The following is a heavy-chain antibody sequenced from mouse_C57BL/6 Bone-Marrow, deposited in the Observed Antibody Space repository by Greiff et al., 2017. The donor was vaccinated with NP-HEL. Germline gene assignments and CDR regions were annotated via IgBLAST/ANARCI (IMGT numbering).Heavy chain of an antibody. J-gene: IGHJ4*01. V-gene: IGHV1-55*01. CDR2: IYPGSGST. CDR1: GYTFTSHW. CDR3: ARGGSSYVYAMDY. Sequence: QVQLQQPGAELVKPGASVKMSCKASGYTFTSHWITWVKQRPGQGLEWIGDIYPGSGSTNYNEKFKSKATLTVDTSSSTAYMQLSSLTSEDSAVYYCARGGSSYVYAMDYWGQGTSVTVSS. D-gene: IGHD1-1*01.